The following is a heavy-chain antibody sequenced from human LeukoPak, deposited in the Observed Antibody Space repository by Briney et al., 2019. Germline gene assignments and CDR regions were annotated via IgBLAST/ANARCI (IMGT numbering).Heavy chain of an antibody. CDR2: IYYSGST. J-gene: IGHJ6*03. V-gene: IGHV4-59*01. CDR1: GGSISSYY. D-gene: IGHD1-14*01. Sequence: PSETLSLTCTVSGGSISSYYWSWIRQPPGKGLEWIGYIYYSGSTNYNPSLKSRVTISVDTSKNQFSLKLSSVTAADTAAYYCARALNPYYYYMDVWGKGTTVTVSS. CDR3: ARALNPYYYYMDV.